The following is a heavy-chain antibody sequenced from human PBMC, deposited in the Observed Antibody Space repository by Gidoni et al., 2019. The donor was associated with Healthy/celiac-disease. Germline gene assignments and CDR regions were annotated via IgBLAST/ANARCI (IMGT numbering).Heavy chain of an antibody. V-gene: IGHV3-7*01. CDR1: GFTFSSYW. CDR3: ARNLAFIVVVPAALNMDV. Sequence: EVQLVESGGGLVQPGGSLRLSCAASGFTFSSYWMSWVRPAPGKGLEWVANIKQDGSEKYYVDSVKGRFTISRDNAKNSLYLQMNSLRAEDTAVYYCARNLAFIVVVPAALNMDVWGQGTTVTVSS. D-gene: IGHD2-2*01. J-gene: IGHJ6*02. CDR2: IKQDGSEK.